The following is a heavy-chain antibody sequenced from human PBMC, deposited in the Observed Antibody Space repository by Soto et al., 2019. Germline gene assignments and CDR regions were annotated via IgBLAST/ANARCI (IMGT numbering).Heavy chain of an antibody. V-gene: IGHV3-30-3*01. CDR1: GFTFSSYA. Sequence: GGSLRLSCAASGFTFSSYAMHWVRQAPGKGLEWVAVISYDGSNKYYADSVKGRFTISRDNSKNTLYLQMNSLRAEDTAVYYCARDRVRGGLDYWGQGTLVTVSS. CDR3: ARDRVRGGLDY. D-gene: IGHD3-10*01. J-gene: IGHJ4*02. CDR2: ISYDGSNK.